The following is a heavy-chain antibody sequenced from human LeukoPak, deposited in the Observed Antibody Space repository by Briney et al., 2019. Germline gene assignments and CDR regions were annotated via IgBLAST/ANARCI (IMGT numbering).Heavy chain of an antibody. J-gene: IGHJ3*02. CDR1: GGSISSSSYY. V-gene: IGHV4-39*07. CDR3: ARVPPSYYYDSSGYYGGAFDI. Sequence: MTSQTLSLTCTVSGGSISSSSYYWGWIRQPPGKGLEWIGSIYYSGSTYYNPSLKSRVTISVDTSKNQFSLKLSSVTAADTAAYYCARVPPSYYYDSSGYYGGAFDIWGQGTMVTVSS. CDR2: IYYSGST. D-gene: IGHD3-22*01.